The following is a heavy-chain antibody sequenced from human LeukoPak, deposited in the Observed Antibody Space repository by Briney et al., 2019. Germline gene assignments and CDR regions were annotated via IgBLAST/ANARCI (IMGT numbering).Heavy chain of an antibody. V-gene: IGHV3-30*04. Sequence: GGSLRLSCAASGFTFSSYAMHWVRQAPGKGLEWVAVISYDGSNKYYADSVKGRFTISRDNSKNTLYLQMNSLRAEDTAVYYCAVFGELLRSYGMDVWGKGTTVTVSS. J-gene: IGHJ6*04. D-gene: IGHD3-10*01. CDR2: ISYDGSNK. CDR1: GFTFSSYA. CDR3: AVFGELLRSYGMDV.